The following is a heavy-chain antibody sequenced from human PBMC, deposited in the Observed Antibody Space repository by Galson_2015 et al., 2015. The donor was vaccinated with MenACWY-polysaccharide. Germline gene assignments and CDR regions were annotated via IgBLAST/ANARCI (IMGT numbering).Heavy chain of an antibody. CDR3: ARESSRIVFHAFDI. D-gene: IGHD2-21*01. CDR2: ISSDGSST. J-gene: IGHJ3*02. Sequence: SLRLSCAASGFTFSNYWMHWVRQAPGKGLEWVSRISSDGSSTSYADSVKGRFTISRDNAKNTLHLQMNSLRVEDTAVYYCARESSRIVFHAFDIWGQGTMVTVSS. V-gene: IGHV3-74*01. CDR1: GFTFSNYW.